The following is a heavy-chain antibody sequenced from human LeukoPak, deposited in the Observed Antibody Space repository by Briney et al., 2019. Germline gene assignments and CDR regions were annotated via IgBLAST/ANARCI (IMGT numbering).Heavy chain of an antibody. Sequence: GASVKVSCKASGYTFPSYFMHWVRQAPGQGLEWMGIINPTGGSTTYAQKFQGRVTMTEDTSTDTAYMELSSLRSEDTAVYYCATGPLSLRFLEWLSNWGQGTLVTVSS. D-gene: IGHD3-3*01. CDR1: GYTFPSYF. CDR3: ATGPLSLRFLEWLSN. J-gene: IGHJ4*02. CDR2: INPTGGST. V-gene: IGHV1-46*01.